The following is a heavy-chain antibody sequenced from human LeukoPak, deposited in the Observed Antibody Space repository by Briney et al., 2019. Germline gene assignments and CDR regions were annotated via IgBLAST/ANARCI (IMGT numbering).Heavy chain of an antibody. CDR3: ARGPRSDDRPNWFDP. CDR1: GGSISSYY. V-gene: IGHV4-59*01. Sequence: KPSETLSLTCTVSGGSISSYYWSWIRQPPGKGLEWIGYIYYSGSTNYNPSLKSRVTISVDTSKNQFSLKLSSVTAADTAVYYCARGPRSDDRPNWFDPWGQGTLVTVSS. CDR2: IYYSGST. J-gene: IGHJ5*02. D-gene: IGHD3-22*01.